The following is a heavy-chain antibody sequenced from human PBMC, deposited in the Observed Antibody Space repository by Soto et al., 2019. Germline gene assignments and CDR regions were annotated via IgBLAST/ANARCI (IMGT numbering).Heavy chain of an antibody. J-gene: IGHJ4*02. CDR2: IYWDDDK. CDR1: GFSLTTSGVG. V-gene: IGHV2-5*02. D-gene: IGHD3-3*01. CDR3: AHRILRTVFGLVTTTAIYFDF. Sequence: QITLNESGPTVVKPAETLTLTCTFSGFSLTTSGVGVGWIRQSPGKAPEWPALIYWDDDKRYSASLKSRLTITKDPSKTQVVLTMASVDPADTATYYCAHRILRTVFGLVTTTAIYFDFWGQGTPVVVSS.